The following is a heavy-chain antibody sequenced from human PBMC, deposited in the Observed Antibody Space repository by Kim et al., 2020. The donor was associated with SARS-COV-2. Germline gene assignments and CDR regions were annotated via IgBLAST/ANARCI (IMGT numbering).Heavy chain of an antibody. CDR2: MNPNSGNT. CDR3: ARRGITIFGVVIGWFDP. CDR1: GYTFTSYD. J-gene: IGHJ5*02. V-gene: IGHV1-8*01. D-gene: IGHD3-3*01. Sequence: ASVKVSCKASGYTFTSYDINWVRQATGQGLEWMGWMNPNSGNTGYAQKFQGRVTMTRNTSISTAYMELSSLRSEDTAVYYCARRGITIFGVVIGWFDPWGQGTLVTVSS.